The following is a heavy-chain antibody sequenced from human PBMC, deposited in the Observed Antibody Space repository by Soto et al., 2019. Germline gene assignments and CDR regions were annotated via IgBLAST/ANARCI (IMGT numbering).Heavy chain of an antibody. D-gene: IGHD6-13*01. J-gene: IGHJ4*02. V-gene: IGHV3-21*01. CDR3: ARAGIGYSSSWFD. Sequence: PGGSLRLSCAASGFTFSSYSMDWVRQAPGKGLEWVSSISSSSSYIYYADSVKGRFTISRDNAKNSLYLQMNSLRAEDTAVYYCARAGIGYSSSWFDWGQGTLVTVSS. CDR2: ISSSSSYI. CDR1: GFTFSSYS.